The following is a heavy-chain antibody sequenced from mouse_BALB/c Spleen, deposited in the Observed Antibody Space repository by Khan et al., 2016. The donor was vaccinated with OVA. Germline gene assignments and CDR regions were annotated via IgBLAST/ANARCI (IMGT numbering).Heavy chain of an antibody. J-gene: IGHJ3*01. V-gene: IGHV5-6*01. D-gene: IGHD1-1*01. CDR2: VSTGGTYT. CDR1: GFTFSTYG. Sequence: EVEPVESGGDLVKPGGSLKLSCVASGFTFSTYGMSWVRQAPDKRLEWVATVSTGGTYTYYPDSVKGRFTISRDNAKNTLYLQMSGLRSEDTAMFFCTRLAYYYDSEGFAYWGQGTLVTVS. CDR3: TRLAYYYDSEGFAY.